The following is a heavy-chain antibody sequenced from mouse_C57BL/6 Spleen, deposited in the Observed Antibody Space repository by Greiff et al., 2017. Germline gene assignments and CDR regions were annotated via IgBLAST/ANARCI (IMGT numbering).Heavy chain of an antibody. J-gene: IGHJ3*01. CDR2: IYPRDGST. Sequence: QVQLKQSGPELVKPGASVKLSCKASGYTFTSYDISWVKQRPGQGLEWIGWIYPRDGSTKYTEKFKGKATLTVDTSSSTAYMELHSLTSEDSAVYFCASSTYYYGSSSQFAYWGQGTLVTVSA. CDR1: GYTFTSYD. V-gene: IGHV1-85*01. D-gene: IGHD1-1*01. CDR3: ASSTYYYGSSSQFAY.